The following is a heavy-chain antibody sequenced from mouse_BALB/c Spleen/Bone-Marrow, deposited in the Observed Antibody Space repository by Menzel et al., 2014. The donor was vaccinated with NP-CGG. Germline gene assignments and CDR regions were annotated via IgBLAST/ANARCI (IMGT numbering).Heavy chain of an antibody. V-gene: IGHV1S29*02. D-gene: IGHD2-3*01. Sequence: EVQLVESGPELVKPGASVKISCKASGYAFTDYNMHWVKQSHGKSLEWIGYIYPYNGGTGYNQKFKSKATLTVDNSSSTAYMELRSLTSKDSAVYYCARLDGYYVAMDYWGQGTSVTVSS. J-gene: IGHJ4*01. CDR3: ARLDGYYVAMDY. CDR2: IYPYNGGT. CDR1: GYAFTDYN.